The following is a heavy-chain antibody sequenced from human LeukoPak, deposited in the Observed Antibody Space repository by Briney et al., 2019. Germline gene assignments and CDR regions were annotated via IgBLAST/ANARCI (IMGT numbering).Heavy chain of an antibody. Sequence: SETLSLTCTVSGGSISSYYWSWIRQPPGKGLEGVGYIYYSGSTNYNPSLKSRVTISVDTSKNQFSLKLSSVTAADTAVYYCARAGEVATIEFYFDYWGQGTLVTVSS. D-gene: IGHD5-12*01. CDR1: GGSISSYY. CDR2: IYYSGST. J-gene: IGHJ4*02. V-gene: IGHV4-59*01. CDR3: ARAGEVATIEFYFDY.